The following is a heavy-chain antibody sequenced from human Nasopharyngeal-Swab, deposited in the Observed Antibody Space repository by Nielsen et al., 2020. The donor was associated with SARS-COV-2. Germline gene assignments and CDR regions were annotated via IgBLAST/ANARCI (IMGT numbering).Heavy chain of an antibody. V-gene: IGHV1-8*01. Sequence: AAVKVSCKASGYTFINHDINWVRQSTGQGVEGMGWMSPNSGNTGYAQKFQGRVTMTRNTSTSTAYLELSSLRSEDTAVYYCARGGSSLGANLEDPWGQGTLVIVSS. J-gene: IGHJ5*02. CDR1: GYTFINHD. CDR3: ARGGSSLGANLEDP. D-gene: IGHD3-10*01. CDR2: MSPNSGNT.